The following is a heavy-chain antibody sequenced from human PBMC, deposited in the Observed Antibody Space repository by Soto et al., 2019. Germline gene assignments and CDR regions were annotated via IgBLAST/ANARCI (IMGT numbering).Heavy chain of an antibody. CDR2: INHSGST. CDR1: GRSFSGYY. J-gene: IGHJ6*02. D-gene: IGHD6-13*01. CDR3: ARVPWYSSSWYVHYYYGMDV. V-gene: IGHV4-34*01. Sequence: SETLSLTCAVYGRSFSGYYWSWIRQPPGKGLEWIGEINHSGSTNYNPSLKSRVTISVDTSKNQFSVKLSSVTAADTAVYYCARVPWYSSSWYVHYYYGMDVWGQGTTVTVSS.